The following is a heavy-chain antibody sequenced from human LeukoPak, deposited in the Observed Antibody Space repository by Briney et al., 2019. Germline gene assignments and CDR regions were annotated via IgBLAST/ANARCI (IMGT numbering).Heavy chain of an antibody. D-gene: IGHD3-22*01. J-gene: IGHJ4*02. CDR3: AREGRGYYGDFDY. Sequence: GGSLRLSCSASGFTFSDNDMNWIRQAPGKGLEWVSYIRSDGSTIYDADSVKGRFFISRDNARNSLYLQMNSLRAEDTAVYYCAREGRGYYGDFDYWGQGTLVTVSS. V-gene: IGHV3-11*01. CDR2: IRSDGSTI. CDR1: GFTFSDND.